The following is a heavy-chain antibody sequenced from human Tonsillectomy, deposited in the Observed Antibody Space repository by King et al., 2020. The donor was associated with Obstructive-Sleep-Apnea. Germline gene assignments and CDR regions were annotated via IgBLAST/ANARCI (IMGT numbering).Heavy chain of an antibody. D-gene: IGHD3-10*01. J-gene: IGHJ3*02. V-gene: IGHV2-5*01. Sequence: TLKESGPTLVKPTQTLTLTCTFSGFSLITSGVGVGWIHQPPGKALEWLALIYWNDDKRYSPSLKRRLTITKDTSKHQVVLTMTNMDPVDTATYYCAKQSAHSNTYYFKVGSNGAFDIWGQGTMVTVSS. CDR1: GFSLITSGVG. CDR2: IYWNDDK. CDR3: AKQSAHSNTYYFKVGSNGAFDI.